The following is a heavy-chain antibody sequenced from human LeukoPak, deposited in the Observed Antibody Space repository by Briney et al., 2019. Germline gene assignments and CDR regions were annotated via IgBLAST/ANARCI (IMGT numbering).Heavy chain of an antibody. CDR1: GGSISSSSYY. Sequence: SETLSLTCTVSGGSISSSSYYWGWIRQPPGKGLEWIGSIYYSGGTYYNPSLKSRVTISVDTSRNQFSLKLSSVTAADTAVYYCARQEEWELPIDYWGQGTLVTASS. V-gene: IGHV4-39*01. D-gene: IGHD1-26*01. J-gene: IGHJ4*02. CDR3: ARQEEWELPIDY. CDR2: IYYSGGT.